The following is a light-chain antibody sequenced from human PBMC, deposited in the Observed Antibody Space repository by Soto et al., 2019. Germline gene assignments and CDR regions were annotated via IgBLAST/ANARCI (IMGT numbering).Light chain of an antibody. CDR2: GAS. J-gene: IGKJ1*01. CDR1: QSVGSIY. V-gene: IGKV3-15*01. CDR3: QQYNNWPRT. Sequence: EIVLTQSPGTLSLSPGERATLSCRASQSVGSIYLAWYQHKPGQSPRLLIYGASTRATGIPARFSGSGSGTEFTLTISSLQSEDFAVYYCQQYNNWPRTFGQGTKVDIK.